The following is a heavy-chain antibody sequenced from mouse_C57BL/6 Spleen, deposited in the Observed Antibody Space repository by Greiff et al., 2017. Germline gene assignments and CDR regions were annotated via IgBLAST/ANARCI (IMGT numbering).Heavy chain of an antibody. CDR1: GYSITSGYY. V-gene: IGHV3-6*01. D-gene: IGHD2-5*01. Sequence: EVKLMESGPGLVKPSQSLSLTCSVTGYSITSGYYWNWIRQFPGNKLEWMGYISYDGSNNYNPSLKNRISITRDTSKNQFFLKLNSVTTEDTATYYCAREDYSNYPHYYAMDYWGQGTSVTVSS. J-gene: IGHJ4*01. CDR3: AREDYSNYPHYYAMDY. CDR2: ISYDGSN.